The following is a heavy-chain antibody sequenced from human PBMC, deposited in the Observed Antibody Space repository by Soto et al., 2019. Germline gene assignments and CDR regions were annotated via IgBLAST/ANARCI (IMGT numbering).Heavy chain of an antibody. CDR2: INPSGGST. V-gene: IGHV1-46*03. J-gene: IGHJ4*02. Sequence: QVQLMQSGAEVKKPGASVKVSCKASGYTFTSYYMHWVRQAPGQGLEWMGIINPSGGSTSYAQKFQGRVTMTRDTSTSTVYMELSSLRSEDTAVYYCARGEDIVVVVAATHTLIDYWGQGTLVTVSS. CDR1: GYTFTSYY. CDR3: ARGEDIVVVVAATHTLIDY. D-gene: IGHD2-15*01.